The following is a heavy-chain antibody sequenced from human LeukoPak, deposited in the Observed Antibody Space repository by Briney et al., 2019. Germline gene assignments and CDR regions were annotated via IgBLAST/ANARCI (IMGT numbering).Heavy chain of an antibody. CDR1: GGSISTSSYY. CDR2: IYYSGST. CDR3: ARGKPSYGSGTYYRPLEPNYMDV. Sequence: SETLSLTCTVSGGSISTSSYYWGWIRQPPGKGLECIGNIYYSGSTYYNPSLKSRVTISVDTSKNQFSLKLSSVTTADTAVYYCARGKPSYGSGTYYRPLEPNYMDVWGKGTTVTVSS. V-gene: IGHV4-39*07. J-gene: IGHJ6*03. D-gene: IGHD3-10*01.